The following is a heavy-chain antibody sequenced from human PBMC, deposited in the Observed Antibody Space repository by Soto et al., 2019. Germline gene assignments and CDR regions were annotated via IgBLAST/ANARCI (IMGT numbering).Heavy chain of an antibody. CDR2: FDPEDGET. CDR3: ATSLIAVAAKGDYFDC. D-gene: IGHD6-19*01. V-gene: IGHV1-24*01. Sequence: ASVKVSCKVSGYTLTELSMHWVRQAPGKGLEWMGGFDPEDGETIYAQKFQGRVTMTEDTSTDTAYMELSSLRSEDTAVYYCATSLIAVAAKGDYFDCWGPGTLVTVSS. CDR1: GYTLTELS. J-gene: IGHJ4*02.